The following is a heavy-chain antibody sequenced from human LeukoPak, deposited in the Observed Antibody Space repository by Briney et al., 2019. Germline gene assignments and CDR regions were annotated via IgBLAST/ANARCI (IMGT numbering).Heavy chain of an antibody. CDR1: GGSFSGYY. CDR3: ARRHGAPYYFDY. Sequence: PSETLSLTCAVYGGSFSGYYWSWIRQPPGKGLEWIGSIYYYGDTYYNPSLKSRVTISVDSSKKQFSLKLSSVTAADTAVYYCARRHGAPYYFDYWGQGTLVTVSS. CDR2: IYYYGDT. V-gene: IGHV4-34*01. D-gene: IGHD4/OR15-4a*01. J-gene: IGHJ4*02.